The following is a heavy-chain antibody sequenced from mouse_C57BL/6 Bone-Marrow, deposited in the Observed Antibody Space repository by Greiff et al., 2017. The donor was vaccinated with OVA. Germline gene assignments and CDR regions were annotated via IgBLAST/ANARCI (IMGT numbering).Heavy chain of an antibody. J-gene: IGHJ2*01. V-gene: IGHV1-5*01. CDR1: GYTFTSYW. CDR2: IYPGNSDT. Sequence: VQLQQSGTVLARPGASVKMSCKTSGYTFTSYWMHWVKQRPGQGLEWIGAIYPGNSDTSYNQKFKGKAKLTAVTAASTAYMELSSLTNEDSAVYYCGAYYGSPYYFDYWGQGTTLTVSS. CDR3: GAYYGSPYYFDY. D-gene: IGHD2-10*01.